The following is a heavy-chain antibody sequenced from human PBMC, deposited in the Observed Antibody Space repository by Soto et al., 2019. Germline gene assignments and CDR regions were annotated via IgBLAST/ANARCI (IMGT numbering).Heavy chain of an antibody. V-gene: IGHV1-69*02. CDR3: AMVRGDFAFDN. J-gene: IGHJ3*02. D-gene: IGHD3-10*01. Sequence: QVQLVQSGAEVKKPGSSVKVSCKASGGTFSSYTISWVRQAPGQGLEWMGRIIPILGIANYAQKFQGRVTITADKSTSTAYMELSSLRSEDTAVDYCAMVRGDFAFDNWGQGTMVTVSS. CDR1: GGTFSSYT. CDR2: IIPILGIA.